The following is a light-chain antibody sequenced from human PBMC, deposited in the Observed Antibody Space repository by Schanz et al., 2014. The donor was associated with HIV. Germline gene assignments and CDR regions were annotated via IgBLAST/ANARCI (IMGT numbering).Light chain of an antibody. CDR1: SSNIGSNT. J-gene: IGLJ1*01. CDR2: DDN. CDR3: AAWDDSLXGYV. Sequence: QSVVTQPPSASGTPGQRVTISCSGSSSNIGSNTVNWYQQLPGTAPKLLIYDDNQRPSGVPDRFSGSKSGTSVSLAISGLXSEDEADYYCAAWDDSLXGYVFGTGTKLTVL. V-gene: IGLV1-44*01.